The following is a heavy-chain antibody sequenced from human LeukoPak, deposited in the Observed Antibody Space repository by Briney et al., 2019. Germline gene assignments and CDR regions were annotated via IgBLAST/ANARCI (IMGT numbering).Heavy chain of an antibody. CDR1: GYTFTGYY. CDR2: ISPNSSGT. J-gene: IGHJ4*02. D-gene: IGHD2-15*01. CDR3: ASFEVQLITVVAASQDY. V-gene: IGHV1-2*02. Sequence: ASVKVSCKASGYTFTGYYMHWVRQAPGQGLEWMGWISPNSSGTNYAQKFQGRVTMTRDTSISTAYMELSRLRSDDTAVYYCASFEVQLITVVAASQDYWGQGTLVTVSS.